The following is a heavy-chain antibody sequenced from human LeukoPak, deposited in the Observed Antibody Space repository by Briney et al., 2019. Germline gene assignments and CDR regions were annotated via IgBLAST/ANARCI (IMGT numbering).Heavy chain of an antibody. CDR2: IYYSGST. V-gene: IGHV4-30-4*08. CDR3: ARGHGSGLEWLLSWFDP. CDR1: GGSISSGDYY. J-gene: IGHJ5*02. Sequence: SETLSLTCTVSGGSISSGDYYWSWIRQPPGKGLEWIGYIYYSGSTYYNPSLNSRVTISVDTSKNQFSLKLSSVTAADTAVYYCARGHGSGLEWLLSWFDPWGQGTLVTVSS. D-gene: IGHD3-3*01.